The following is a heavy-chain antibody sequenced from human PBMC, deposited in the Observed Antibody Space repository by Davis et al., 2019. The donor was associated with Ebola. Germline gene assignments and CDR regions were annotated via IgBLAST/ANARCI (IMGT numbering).Heavy chain of an antibody. D-gene: IGHD6-13*01. CDR2: IKQDGSEK. CDR1: GFTFSNYW. Sequence: PGGSLRLSCVASGFTFSNYWMTWVRQAPVRGLEWVANIKQDGSEKQYVDSVRGRFTISRDNAKESLFLQMNSLRAEDTAVYYCARDSEYSSSWYLHGVAWDYWGQGTLVTVSS. V-gene: IGHV3-7*01. CDR3: ARDSEYSSSWYLHGVAWDY. J-gene: IGHJ4*02.